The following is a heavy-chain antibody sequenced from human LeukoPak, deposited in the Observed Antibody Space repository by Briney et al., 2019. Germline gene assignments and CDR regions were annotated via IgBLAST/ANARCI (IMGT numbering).Heavy chain of an antibody. CDR1: GFAFDRFT. Sequence: GGSLRLSCAASGFAFDRFTIHWVRQTPGKGLEWVSLINRRGHTFYADSVKGRFTISRDNSRNSVFLQMNSLRPEDTALYHCAKEVDCPSDCLFFHSWGQGTLVTVSS. CDR3: AKEVDCPSDCLFFHS. J-gene: IGHJ4*02. D-gene: IGHD2-21*02. CDR2: INRRGHT. V-gene: IGHV3-43*01.